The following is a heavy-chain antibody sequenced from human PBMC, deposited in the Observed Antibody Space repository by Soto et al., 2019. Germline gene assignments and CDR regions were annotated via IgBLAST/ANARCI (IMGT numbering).Heavy chain of an antibody. CDR1: GYSFTSYW. J-gene: IGHJ6*02. D-gene: IGHD6-6*01. Sequence: PGESLKISCKGSGYSFTSYWIGWVRQMPGKGLEWMGIIYPGDSDTRYSPSFQGQVTISADKSISTAYLQWSSLKASDTAMYYCARHFASIAATNGMDVWGQGTTVTVSS. CDR3: ARHFASIAATNGMDV. V-gene: IGHV5-51*01. CDR2: IYPGDSDT.